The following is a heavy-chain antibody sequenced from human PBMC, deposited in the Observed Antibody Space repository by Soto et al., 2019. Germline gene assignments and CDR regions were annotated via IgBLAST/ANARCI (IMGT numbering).Heavy chain of an antibody. Sequence: PGGTLRRSCAVSGCPFSRYGISWVRQAPGEGLEWVSALSVTGSTTYYAASMKGRFTISRDNSKNTLYLQMNSLRAEDTAVYYCAKTSDPKGCSAFCIWGQGTMGTVSS. J-gene: IGHJ3*02. CDR3: AKTSDPKGCSAFCI. CDR1: GCPFSRYG. D-gene: IGHD2-15*01. CDR2: LSVTGSTT. V-gene: IGHV3-23*01.